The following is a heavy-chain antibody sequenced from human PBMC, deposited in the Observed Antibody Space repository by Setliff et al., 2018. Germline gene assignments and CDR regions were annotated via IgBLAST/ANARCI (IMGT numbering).Heavy chain of an antibody. CDR3: ARDRGSNNSPEDFDY. Sequence: SETLSLTCTVSGGSMITNDYFWGWIRQPPGTGLEWIGRIYADGSTNYNPSLKSRVTMSIDTSKNQFFLEVRSVTAADTAVYYCARDRGSNNSPEDFDYWGLGTLVTVSS. CDR2: IYADGST. CDR1: GGSMITNDYF. D-gene: IGHD1-20*01. V-gene: IGHV4-39*07. J-gene: IGHJ4*02.